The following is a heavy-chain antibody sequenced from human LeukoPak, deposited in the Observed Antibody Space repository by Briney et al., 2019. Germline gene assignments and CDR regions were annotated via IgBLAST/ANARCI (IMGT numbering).Heavy chain of an antibody. V-gene: IGHV1-69*05. J-gene: IGHJ6*03. CDR1: GGTFSSYA. Sequence: GASVKVSCKASGGTFSSYAISWVRQAPGQGLEWMGGIIPIFGTANYAQKFQGRVTITTDESTSTAYMELSSLRSEDTAVYYCAFGYSKYFGYYYYYMDVWGQGTMVTVSS. CDR2: IIPIFGTA. D-gene: IGHD4-11*01. CDR3: AFGYSKYFGYYYYYMDV.